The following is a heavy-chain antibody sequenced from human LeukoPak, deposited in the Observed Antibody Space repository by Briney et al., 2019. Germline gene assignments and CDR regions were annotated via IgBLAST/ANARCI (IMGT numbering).Heavy chain of an antibody. J-gene: IGHJ4*02. V-gene: IGHV4-39*07. CDR1: GGSISSSSYY. D-gene: IGHD6-13*01. CDR2: IYYSGST. Sequence: PSETLSLTCTVSGGSISSSSYYWGWIRQPPGKGLEWIGSIYYSGSTYYNPSLKSRVTISVATSKNQFSLKLSSVTAADTAVYYCARGYSNSRKFDYWGQGTLVTVSS. CDR3: ARGYSNSRKFDY.